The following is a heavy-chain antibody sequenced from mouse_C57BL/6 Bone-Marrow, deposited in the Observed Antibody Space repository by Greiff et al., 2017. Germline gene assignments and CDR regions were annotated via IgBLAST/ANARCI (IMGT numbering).Heavy chain of an antibody. D-gene: IGHD2-4*01. CDR1: GYTFTSYW. V-gene: IGHV1-52*01. Sequence: QVQLQQPGAELVRPGSSVKLSCKASGYTFTSYWLHWVKPRPIQGLEWIGNIDPSDSETHYNQKFKDKATLTVDKSSSTAYMQLSSLTSEDSAVYYCARNYDYAVYAMDYWGQGTSVTVSS. CDR2: IDPSDSET. CDR3: ARNYDYAVYAMDY. J-gene: IGHJ4*01.